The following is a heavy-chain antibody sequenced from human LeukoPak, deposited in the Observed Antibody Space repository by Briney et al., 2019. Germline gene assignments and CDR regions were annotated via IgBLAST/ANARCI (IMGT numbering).Heavy chain of an antibody. V-gene: IGHV3-49*03. CDR1: GFTFGDYA. CDR2: IRSKAYGGTT. Sequence: GGSLRLSCTASGFTFGDYAMSWFRQAPGKGLEWVGFIRSKAYGGTTEYAASVKGRFTISRDDSKSIAYLQMNSLKTEDTAVYYCTRDDSSSWDYNWFDPWGQGTLVTVSS. CDR3: TRDDSSSWDYNWFDP. D-gene: IGHD6-13*01. J-gene: IGHJ5*02.